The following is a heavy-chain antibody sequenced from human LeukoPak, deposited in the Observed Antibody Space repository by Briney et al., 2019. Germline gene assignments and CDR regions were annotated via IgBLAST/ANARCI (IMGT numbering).Heavy chain of an antibody. J-gene: IGHJ4*02. V-gene: IGHV3-30*03. CDR1: GFTFSSYG. CDR2: ISYDGSDK. CDR3: EGYCSSGYCSRSFDY. Sequence: GRSLRLSCAASGFTFSSYGMHWVRQAPGKGLEWVAVISYDGSDKYYADSVKGRFTISRDNSKNTLYLQMNGLRAEDTAVYYCEGYCSSGYCSRSFDYWGQGTLVTVSS. D-gene: IGHD2-15*01.